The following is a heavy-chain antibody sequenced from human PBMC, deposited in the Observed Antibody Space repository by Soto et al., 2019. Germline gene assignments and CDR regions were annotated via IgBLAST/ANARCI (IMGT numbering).Heavy chain of an antibody. J-gene: IGHJ2*01. CDR2: IIPIFGTV. CDR1: GGTFSNYP. Sequence: QVQLVQSWAEVKKPGSSVKVSCKASGGTFSNYPISWVRQAPGQGLEWMGGIIPIFGTVNYAQKFQGRVTINADESTSTAYMELSSMRSEDTAVYYCARGNHRWLKFWYFDLWGRGTLVTVSS. V-gene: IGHV1-69*12. CDR3: ARGNHRWLKFWYFDL. D-gene: IGHD5-12*01.